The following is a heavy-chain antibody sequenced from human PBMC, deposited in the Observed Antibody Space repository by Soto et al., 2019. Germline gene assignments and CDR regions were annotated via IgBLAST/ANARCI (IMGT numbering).Heavy chain of an antibody. CDR2: IFWNDDK. CDR3: AHRRGSSSTGGAFDI. J-gene: IGHJ3*02. V-gene: IGHV2-5*01. Sequence: SGPTLVNPTQTLTLTCTFSGFSLSTSGVGVGWIRQPPGKALECLAVIFWNDDKRYSPSLKTRLTITKDTSKNQVVLTLTNMDPVDTATYYCAHRRGSSSTGGAFDIWGQGTMVTVSS. CDR1: GFSLSTSGVG. D-gene: IGHD6-13*01.